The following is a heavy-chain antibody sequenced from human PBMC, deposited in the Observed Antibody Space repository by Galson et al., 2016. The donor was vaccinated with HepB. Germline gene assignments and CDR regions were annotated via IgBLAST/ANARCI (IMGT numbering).Heavy chain of an antibody. CDR1: GFTFSTYG. D-gene: IGHD5-24*01. V-gene: IGHV3-23*01. Sequence: SLRLSCAASGFTFSTYGMSWVRQAPGKGLEWVSIISGSGDTSFYAVSVKGRFTISRDNSKNTLHLQMNSPRLEDTAVYYCAKRGGATQLQTGNFYYYYFMDVWGKGTTVTVSS. J-gene: IGHJ6*03. CDR3: AKRGGATQLQTGNFYYYYFMDV. CDR2: ISGSGDTS.